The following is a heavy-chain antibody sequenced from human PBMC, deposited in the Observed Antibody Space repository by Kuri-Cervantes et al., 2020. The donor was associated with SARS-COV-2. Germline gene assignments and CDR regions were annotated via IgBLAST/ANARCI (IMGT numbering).Heavy chain of an antibody. CDR3: AKGMVDKIYYYYGMDV. V-gene: IGHV3-23*01. D-gene: IGHD5-12*01. CDR1: GFTFSSYA. CDR2: ISGSGGST. J-gene: IGHJ6*02. Sequence: GGSLRLSCAASGFTFSSYAMSWVRQAPGKGLEWVSAISGSGGSTYYADSVKGRFTISRDNSKNTLYLQMNSLRAEDTAVYYCAKGMVDKIYYYYGMDVWGQGTTVTVSS.